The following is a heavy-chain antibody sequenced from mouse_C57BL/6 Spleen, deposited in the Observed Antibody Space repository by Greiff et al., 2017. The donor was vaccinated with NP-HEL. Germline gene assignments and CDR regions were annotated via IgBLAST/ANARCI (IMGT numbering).Heavy chain of an antibody. CDR3: ARSVITTVVPHFDY. J-gene: IGHJ2*01. V-gene: IGHV1-80*01. Sequence: QVQLQQSGAELVKPGASVKISCKASGYAFSSYWMNWVKQRPGKGLEWIGQIYPGDGDTNYNGKFKGKATLTADKSSSTAYMQLSSLTSEDSAVYFCARSVITTVVPHFDYWGQGTTLTVSS. D-gene: IGHD1-1*01. CDR2: IYPGDGDT. CDR1: GYAFSSYW.